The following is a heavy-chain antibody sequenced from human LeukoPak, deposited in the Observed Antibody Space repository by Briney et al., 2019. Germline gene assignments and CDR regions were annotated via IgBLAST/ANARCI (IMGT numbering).Heavy chain of an antibody. J-gene: IGHJ6*04. CDR2: ISGSGSNT. D-gene: IGHD3-10*02. CDR3: AELGITMIGGV. Sequence: HTGGSLRLSCAASGFTFSSYAMCWVRQAPGRGLEWVSVISGSGSNTHYADSVKGRFTISRDNAKNSLYLQMNSLRAEDTAVYYCAELGITMIGGVWGKGTTVTVSS. V-gene: IGHV3-23*01. CDR1: GFTFSSYA.